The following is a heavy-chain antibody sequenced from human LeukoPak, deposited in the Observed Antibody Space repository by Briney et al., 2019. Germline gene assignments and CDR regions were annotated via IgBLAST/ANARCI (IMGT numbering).Heavy chain of an antibody. J-gene: IGHJ4*02. Sequence: GALRLSRAASGFAFSSYAMSWVRQAPGKGLEWVSTISSSGGSTYYADSVKGRFTVSRDNSKNTVFLQMNSLRAEDTAVYYCAKDLGRDGYEIFDYWGQGTLVTVSS. CDR3: AKDLGRDGYEIFDY. V-gene: IGHV3-23*01. CDR1: GFAFSSYA. CDR2: ISSSGGST. D-gene: IGHD5-24*01.